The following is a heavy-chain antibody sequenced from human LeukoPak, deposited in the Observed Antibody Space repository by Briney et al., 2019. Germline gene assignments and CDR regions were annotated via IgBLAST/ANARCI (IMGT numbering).Heavy chain of an antibody. CDR3: ARGRYSSGYYYVILRVDAFDI. V-gene: IGHV1-8*03. Sequence: EASVKVSCKVSGYTLTELSMHWVRQATGQGLEWMGWMNPNSGNTGYAQKFQGRVTITRNTSISTAYMELSSLRSEDTAVYYCARGRYSSGYYYVILRVDAFDIWGQGTMVTVSS. D-gene: IGHD3-22*01. J-gene: IGHJ3*02. CDR1: GYTLTELS. CDR2: MNPNSGNT.